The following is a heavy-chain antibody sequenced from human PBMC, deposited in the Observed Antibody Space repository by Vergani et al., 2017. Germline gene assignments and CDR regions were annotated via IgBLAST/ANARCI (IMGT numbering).Heavy chain of an antibody. CDR3: ARDCTSGGCPDNYGMDV. V-gene: IGHV3-21*06. CDR1: GFTFSDFS. J-gene: IGHJ6*02. Sequence: VQLVESGGGLVKPGGSLRLSCAASGFTFSDFSMSWVRQAPGKGLEWVAFIGSSGPYINYADSVKGRFIISRDNTNNSLFLQLRSLRAGDAAVYYCARDCTSGGCPDNYGMDVWGQGATVTVSS. D-gene: IGHD2-8*01. CDR2: IGSSGPYI.